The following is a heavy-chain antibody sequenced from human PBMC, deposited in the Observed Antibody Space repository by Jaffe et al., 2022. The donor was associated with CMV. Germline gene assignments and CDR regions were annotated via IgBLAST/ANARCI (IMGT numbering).Heavy chain of an antibody. J-gene: IGHJ6*03. CDR3: ARSRRYCSSNNCRDYYYYMDV. V-gene: IGHV4-39*01. CDR1: DGSIRRSSYY. D-gene: IGHD2-2*01. CDR2: ISYSGST. Sequence: QLQLQESGPGLVKPSETLSLTCTVSDGSIRRSSYYWGWIRQPPGKGLEWIGSISYSGSTYYNPSLKSRVTISVDTSKNQFSLKLSSVTAADTAVYYCARSRRYCSSNNCRDYYYYMDVWGKGTTVTVSS.